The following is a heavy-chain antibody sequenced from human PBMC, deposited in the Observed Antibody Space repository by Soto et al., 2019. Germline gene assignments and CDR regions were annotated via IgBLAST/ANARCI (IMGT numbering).Heavy chain of an antibody. CDR3: ARRYYGDSAYSCDY. CDR2: IYYSGST. CDR1: GGYISGYD. D-gene: IGHD4-17*01. V-gene: IGHV4-59*08. J-gene: IGHJ4*02. Sequence: SEILCLTCTVSGGYISGYDWSWIRKPPGKGLEWIGYIYYSGSTNYNPSLKSRVTISVDTSKNQFSLKLSSVTAADTAVYYCARRYYGDSAYSCDYWGPGPLVTVSS.